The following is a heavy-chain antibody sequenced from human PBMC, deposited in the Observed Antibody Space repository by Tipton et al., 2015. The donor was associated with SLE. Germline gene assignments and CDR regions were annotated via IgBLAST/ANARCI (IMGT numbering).Heavy chain of an antibody. J-gene: IGHJ4*02. V-gene: IGHV4-61*01. CDR2: IYHTGGT. CDR3: ARHPTVTSFFGY. D-gene: IGHD4-17*01. CDR1: GGSISSGTYY. Sequence: LRLSCTVSGGSISSGTYYWSWIRQPPKQGLEWIGWIYHTGGTDYNPSLKSRVTISVDTSKNQFSLRLSSVTAADTAVYYCARHPTVTSFFGYWGQGTLVTVSS.